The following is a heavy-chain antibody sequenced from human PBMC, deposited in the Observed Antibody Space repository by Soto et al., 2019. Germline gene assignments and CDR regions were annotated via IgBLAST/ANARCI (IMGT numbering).Heavy chain of an antibody. CDR2: IYYSGST. Sequence: PSETLSLTCTVSGGSIISYYCIFIRQPPGKGLEWIGYIYYSGSTNYNPSLKSRVTISVDTSKNQFSLKLSSVTAADTAVYYCARLATIGYFDYWGQGTLVTVSS. CDR1: GGSIISYY. D-gene: IGHD5-12*01. CDR3: ARLATIGYFDY. V-gene: IGHV4-59*01. J-gene: IGHJ4*02.